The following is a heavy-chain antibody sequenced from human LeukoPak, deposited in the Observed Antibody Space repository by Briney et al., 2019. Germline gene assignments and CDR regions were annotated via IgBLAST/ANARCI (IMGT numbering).Heavy chain of an antibody. CDR3: ARDRGSDSSGYYYPMPIDY. CDR2: ISSSSSYI. Sequence: EGSLRLSCAASGFTFSSYSMNWVRQAPGKGLEWVSSISSSSSYIYYADSVKGRFTISRDNAKNSLYLQMNSLRAEDTAVYYCARDRGSDSSGYYYPMPIDYWGQGTLVTVSS. D-gene: IGHD3-22*01. CDR1: GFTFSSYS. V-gene: IGHV3-21*01. J-gene: IGHJ4*02.